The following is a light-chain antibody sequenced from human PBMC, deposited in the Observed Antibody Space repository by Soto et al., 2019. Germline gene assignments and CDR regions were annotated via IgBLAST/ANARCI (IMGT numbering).Light chain of an antibody. CDR3: QQYSTYSIT. J-gene: IGKJ4*01. Sequence: DIQMTQSPNSLSASVGDRVTITCRASQSIVTYLNWYQQKPGKAPNLLVYAASSLQSGVPSRFSGSGSGTDFTLTITTLQPEDFATYYCQQYSTYSITFGGGTKVDIK. CDR1: QSIVTY. V-gene: IGKV1-39*01. CDR2: AAS.